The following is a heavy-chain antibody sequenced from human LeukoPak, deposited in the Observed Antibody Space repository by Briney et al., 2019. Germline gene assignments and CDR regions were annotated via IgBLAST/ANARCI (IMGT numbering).Heavy chain of an antibody. V-gene: IGHV3-9*01. CDR2: ISWNSGSI. CDR3: AKDFGSGIAAGIDY. D-gene: IGHD6-13*01. J-gene: IGHJ4*02. CDR1: GFTFDDYA. Sequence: GGSLRLSCAASGFTFDDYAMHWVRQAPGKGLEWVSGISWNSGSIGYADSVKGRFTMSRDNAKNSLYLQMNSLRAEDTALYYCAKDFGSGIAAGIDYWGQGTLVTVSS.